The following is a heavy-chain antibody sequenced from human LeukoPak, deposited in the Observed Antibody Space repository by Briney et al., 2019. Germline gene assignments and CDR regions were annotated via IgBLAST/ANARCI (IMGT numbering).Heavy chain of an antibody. CDR1: GFTFDDYG. J-gene: IGHJ4*02. Sequence: AGGSLRLSCAASGFTFDDYGMSWVRQAPGKGLEWVSGINWNGGSTGYADSVKGRFTISRDNAKNSLYLQMNSLRAEDTALYYCATRLEWLLGYYFDYWGQGTLVTVSS. V-gene: IGHV3-20*04. CDR3: ATRLEWLLGYYFDY. CDR2: INWNGGST. D-gene: IGHD3-3*01.